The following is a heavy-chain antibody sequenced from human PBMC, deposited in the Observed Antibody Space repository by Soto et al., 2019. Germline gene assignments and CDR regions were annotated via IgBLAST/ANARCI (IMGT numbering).Heavy chain of an antibody. D-gene: IGHD5-12*01. CDR3: AGRIEMATIGPFDY. CDR2: INPNSGGT. V-gene: IGHV1-2*02. J-gene: IGHJ4*02. CDR1: GYTFTGYY. Sequence: ASVKVSCKASGYTFTGYYMHWVRQAPGQGLEWMGWINPNSGGTNYAQKFQGRVTMARDRSISTAYMELSRLRSDDTAVYYCAGRIEMATIGPFDYWGQGTLVTVSS.